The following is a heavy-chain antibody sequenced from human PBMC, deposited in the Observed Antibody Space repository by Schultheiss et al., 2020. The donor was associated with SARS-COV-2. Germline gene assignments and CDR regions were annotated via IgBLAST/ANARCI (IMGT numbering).Heavy chain of an antibody. J-gene: IGHJ5*02. D-gene: IGHD5-12*01. V-gene: IGHV4-34*01. CDR1: GGSFSAYY. CDR3: ARVPIQWPATFDP. CDR2: INHSGST. Sequence: SETLSLTCAVYGGSFSAYYWNWIRQTPGKGLDWIGEINHSGSTNYNPSLKSRVTISVDTSKNQFSLKLSSVTAADTAVYYCARVPIQWPATFDPWGQGTLVTVSS.